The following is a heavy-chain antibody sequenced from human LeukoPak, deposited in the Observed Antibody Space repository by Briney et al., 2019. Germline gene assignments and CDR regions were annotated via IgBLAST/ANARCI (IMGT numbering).Heavy chain of an antibody. CDR1: GGSISSGGHS. V-gene: IGHV4-30-2*01. D-gene: IGHD3-22*01. Sequence: SETLSLTCAVSGGSISSGGHSWSWIRQPPGKGLEWIGYIYHSGSTYYNPSLKSRVTISVDRSKNQFSLKLSSVTAADTAVYYCARTYYYDSSGYFDYWGQGTLVTVSS. J-gene: IGHJ4*02. CDR3: ARTYYYDSSGYFDY. CDR2: IYHSGST.